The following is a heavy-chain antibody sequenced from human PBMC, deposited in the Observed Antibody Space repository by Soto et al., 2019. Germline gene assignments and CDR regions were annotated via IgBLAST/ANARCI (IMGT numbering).Heavy chain of an antibody. J-gene: IGHJ4*02. CDR2: ISSSGVST. D-gene: IGHD6-19*01. CDR3: AKEVGYSSGYDYFDY. Sequence: EVQLLGSGGGLVQPGGSLRLSCAASGFTFSSYAMSWVRQAPGKGLEWVSGISSSGVSTHYADSVKGRFTISRDNSKNTLYMQMNSLRAEDTAAYYCAKEVGYSSGYDYFDYWGQGTLVTVSS. V-gene: IGHV3-23*01. CDR1: GFTFSSYA.